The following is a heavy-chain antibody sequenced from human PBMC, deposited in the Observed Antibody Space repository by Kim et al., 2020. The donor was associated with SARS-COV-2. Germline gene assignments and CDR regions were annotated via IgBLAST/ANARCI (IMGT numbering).Heavy chain of an antibody. V-gene: IGHV3-23*01. J-gene: IGHJ2*01. D-gene: IGHD6-13*01. Sequence: YADSVKGRFTISRGNSKNPLYLQMNSLRAEDTAVYYCASLAAAGSWYFDLWGRGTLVTVSS. CDR3: ASLAAAGSWYFDL.